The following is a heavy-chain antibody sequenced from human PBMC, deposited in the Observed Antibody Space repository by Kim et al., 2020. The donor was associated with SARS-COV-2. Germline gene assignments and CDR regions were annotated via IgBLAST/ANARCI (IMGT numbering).Heavy chain of an antibody. Sequence: GGSLRLSCAASGFTFSSYSMNWVRQAPGKGLEWVSYISSSSSTIYYADSVKGRFTISRDNAKNSLYLQMNSLRDEDTAVYYCARDGGVYYYDSSGYYLDYWGQGTLVTVSS. CDR2: ISSSSSTI. D-gene: IGHD3-22*01. CDR1: GFTFSSYS. J-gene: IGHJ4*02. V-gene: IGHV3-48*02. CDR3: ARDGGVYYYDSSGYYLDY.